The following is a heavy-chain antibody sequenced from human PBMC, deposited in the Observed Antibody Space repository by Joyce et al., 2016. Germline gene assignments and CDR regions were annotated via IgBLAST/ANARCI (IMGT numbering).Heavy chain of an antibody. D-gene: IGHD2-2*01. CDR2: INSDDSRI. V-gene: IGHV3-48*03. CDR1: GIIFSNKE. Sequence: EVQLVESGGGLVQSGGSLRLSCAASGIIFSNKEMNWVRQAPGNGLEWVSSINSDDSRIHYADSVRGRFTISRDNARNSLYLEMNSLRVEDTAIYYCTTPSCANWGQGSLVTVSS. J-gene: IGHJ4*02. CDR3: TTPSCAN.